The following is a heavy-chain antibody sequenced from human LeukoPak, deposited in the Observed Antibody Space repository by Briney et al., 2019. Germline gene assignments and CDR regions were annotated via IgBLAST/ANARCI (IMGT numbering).Heavy chain of an antibody. CDR2: VSSSGSYT. CDR1: GFTFSDYY. J-gene: IGHJ3*01. CDR3: ARFRRFGDAFDF. D-gene: IGHD3-3*01. Sequence: PGGSLRLSCAASGFTFSDYYMSWVRQAPGKGLEWVSYVSSSGSYTNYADSVKGRFTISRDNAKNSLYLQMNSLRVEDTAVYYCARFRRFGDAFDFWGQGTMVTVSS. V-gene: IGHV3-11*03.